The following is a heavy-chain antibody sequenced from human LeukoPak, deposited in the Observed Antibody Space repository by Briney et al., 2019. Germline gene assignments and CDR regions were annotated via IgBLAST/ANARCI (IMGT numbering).Heavy chain of an antibody. CDR1: GHTLSSNSAA. J-gene: IGHJ5*02. D-gene: IGHD6-13*01. CDR3: AREETERSSWSRGNWFDP. Sequence: SQTLSLTCAISGHTLSSNSAAWSWIRQTPSRGLDWLARTYYRSNSYNDYAVSVKSRITINPDTSKNQFSLQLNSVAPEDTAVYYCAREETERSSWSRGNWFDPWGQGTLVTVSS. CDR2: TYYRSNSYN. V-gene: IGHV6-1*01.